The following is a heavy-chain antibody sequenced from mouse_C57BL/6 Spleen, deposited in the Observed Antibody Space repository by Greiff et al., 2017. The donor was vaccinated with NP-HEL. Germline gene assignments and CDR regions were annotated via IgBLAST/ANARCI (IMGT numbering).Heavy chain of an antibody. Sequence: QVHVKQPGTELVKPGASVKLSCKASGYTFTSYWMHWVKQRPGQGLEWIGNINPSNGGTNYNEKFKSKATLTVDKSSSTAYMQLSSLTSEDSAVYYCARRTAQVHFDYWGQGTTLTVSS. J-gene: IGHJ2*01. CDR1: GYTFTSYW. CDR2: INPSNGGT. CDR3: ARRTAQVHFDY. V-gene: IGHV1-53*01. D-gene: IGHD3-2*02.